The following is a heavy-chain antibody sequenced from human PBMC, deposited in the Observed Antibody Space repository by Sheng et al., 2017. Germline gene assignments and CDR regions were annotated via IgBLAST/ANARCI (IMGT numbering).Heavy chain of an antibody. J-gene: IGHJ4*02. CDR1: GGSISSNNFY. CDR2: FRYSVST. D-gene: IGHD6-13*01. V-gene: IGHV4-39*07. CDR3: ARSRPYASTWYFDS. Sequence: QLQLQESGPVLVKPSETLSLTCSVSGGSISSNNFYWGWIRQPPGKGLEPPGKGLEWIGSFRYSVSTYYNPSLKSRVTISVDTSKNQFSLKLSSVTAADTAVYYCARSRPYASTWYFDSWGQGTLVTV.